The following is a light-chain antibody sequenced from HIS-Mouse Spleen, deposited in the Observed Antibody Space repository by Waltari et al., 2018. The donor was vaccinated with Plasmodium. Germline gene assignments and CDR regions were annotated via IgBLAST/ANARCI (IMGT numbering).Light chain of an antibody. CDR1: QGISSY. CDR2: AAS. Sequence: AIWMTQSPSLLSASTGDRVTISCRISQGISSYLAWYQQKPGKAPELLIYAASTLQSGVPSRFSGSGSGTDFTLTISCLQSEDFATYYCQQYNNWSFTFGPGTKVDIK. J-gene: IGKJ3*01. CDR3: QQYNNWSFT. V-gene: IGKV1D-8*02.